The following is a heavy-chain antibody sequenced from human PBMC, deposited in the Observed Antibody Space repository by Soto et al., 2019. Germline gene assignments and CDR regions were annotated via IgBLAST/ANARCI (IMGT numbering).Heavy chain of an antibody. V-gene: IGHV4-39*01. D-gene: IGHD5-12*01. CDR1: GGSISRSGYY. CDR2: IYDSGST. Sequence: SETLSLTCTLSGGSISRSGYYWGWIRQPPGKGLEWIGSIYDSGSTYYNPSLKSRVTISVDTSKNQFSLKLSSVTAADTAIYYCARPRVDGYNYGFDFWGQGALVTVSS. CDR3: ARPRVDGYNYGFDF. J-gene: IGHJ4*02.